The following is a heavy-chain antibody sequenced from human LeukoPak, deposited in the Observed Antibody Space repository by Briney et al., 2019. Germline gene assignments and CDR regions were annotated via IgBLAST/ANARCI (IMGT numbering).Heavy chain of an antibody. CDR2: INPNSGGT. Sequence: ASVKVSCKASGYTFTGYYMHWVRQAPGQGLEWMGRINPNSGGTNYAQKFQGRVTMTRDTSISTAYMELSRLRSDDTAVYYCAKGTDSSSWYSPYFDYWGQGTLVTVSS. CDR3: AKGTDSSSWYSPYFDY. J-gene: IGHJ4*02. V-gene: IGHV1-2*06. CDR1: GYTFTGYY. D-gene: IGHD6-13*01.